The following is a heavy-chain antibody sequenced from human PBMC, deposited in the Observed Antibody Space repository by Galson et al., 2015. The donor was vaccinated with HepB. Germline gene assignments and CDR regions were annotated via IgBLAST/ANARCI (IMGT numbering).Heavy chain of an antibody. D-gene: IGHD4-11*01. CDR2: IHRGGST. Sequence: SLRLSCAASGLTVSSNCMSWVRQAPGKGLEWVSVIHRGGSTYYADSVKGRFTISRDYSKNTLYLQMNSLRAEDTAVYYCATYYSSDYWGQGTLVTVSS. J-gene: IGHJ4*02. V-gene: IGHV3-53*01. CDR3: ATYYSSDY. CDR1: GLTVSSNC.